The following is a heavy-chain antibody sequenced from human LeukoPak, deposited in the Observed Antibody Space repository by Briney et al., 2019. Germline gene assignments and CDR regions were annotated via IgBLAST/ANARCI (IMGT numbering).Heavy chain of an antibody. D-gene: IGHD3-9*01. J-gene: IGHJ3*02. CDR3: ARVTYDILTGYYRDDAFDI. Sequence: ASVKVSCKASGYTFTSYAMNWVRQAPGQGLEWMGWINTNTGNPTYAQGFTGRFVFSLDTSVSTAYLQISSLKAEDTAVYYCARVTYDILTGYYRDDAFDIWGQGTMVTVSS. CDR2: INTNTGNP. CDR1: GYTFTSYA. V-gene: IGHV7-4-1*02.